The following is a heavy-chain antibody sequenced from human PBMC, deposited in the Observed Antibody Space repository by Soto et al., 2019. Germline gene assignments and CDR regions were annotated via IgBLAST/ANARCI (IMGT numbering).Heavy chain of an antibody. V-gene: IGHV3-48*01. J-gene: IGHJ4*02. Sequence: EVQLVESGGHLVQPGGSLRLSCAAYGFTFSSYSMNWVRQAPVMGLEWVSYISSSTSTIYYADSVKGRFTISRDNAKNSLYLQMNSLRAEDTAVYYCARDLYGDYIFDYWGQGTLVTVSS. CDR3: ARDLYGDYIFDY. CDR2: ISSSTSTI. D-gene: IGHD4-17*01. CDR1: GFTFSSYS.